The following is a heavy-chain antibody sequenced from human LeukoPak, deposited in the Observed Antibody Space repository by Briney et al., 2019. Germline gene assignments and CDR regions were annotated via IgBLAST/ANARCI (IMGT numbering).Heavy chain of an antibody. CDR1: GGSISSYY. Sequence: SETLSLTCTVSGGSISSYYWSWIRQPPGKGLEWIGYIYYSGSTNYNPSLKSRVTISVDTSKNQFSLKLSSVTAADTAVYYCAREDHHTWNRKGGLDYWGQGTLVTVSS. V-gene: IGHV4-59*01. D-gene: IGHD1-20*01. CDR3: AREDHHTWNRKGGLDY. CDR2: IYYSGST. J-gene: IGHJ4*02.